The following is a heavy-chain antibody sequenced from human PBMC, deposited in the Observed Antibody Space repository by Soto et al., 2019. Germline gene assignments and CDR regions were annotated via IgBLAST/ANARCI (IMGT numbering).Heavy chain of an antibody. V-gene: IGHV3-74*01. CDR1: GFTFSTNL. Sequence: GGSLRLSCAASGFTFSTNLMHWVRQGPGKGPVWVSRINSDGTTAAYADSVQGRFTISRDNAENTLYLHMTSLRGEDTAVYYCAKDGEGVANFDYWGQGTLVTVSS. CDR3: AKDGEGVANFDY. D-gene: IGHD3-10*01. J-gene: IGHJ4*02. CDR2: INSDGTTA.